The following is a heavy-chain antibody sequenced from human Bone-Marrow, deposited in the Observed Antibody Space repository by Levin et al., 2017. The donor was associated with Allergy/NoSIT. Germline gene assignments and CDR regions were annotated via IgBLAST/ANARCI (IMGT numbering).Heavy chain of an antibody. V-gene: IGHV6-1*01. CDR1: GDRVSSNSAT. Sequence: RSQTLSLPCAISGDRVSSNSATWNWLRRSPSRGLEWLGRTYYGSKWFNDYAESVKSRIAITPDTSKNQFSLQLNSVTPEDTAVYYCARGKSKKNDFWGQGTLVTVSS. CDR2: TYYGSKWFN. J-gene: IGHJ4*02. CDR3: ARGKSKKNDF.